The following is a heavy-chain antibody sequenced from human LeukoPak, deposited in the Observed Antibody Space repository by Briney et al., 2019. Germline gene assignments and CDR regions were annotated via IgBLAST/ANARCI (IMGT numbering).Heavy chain of an antibody. V-gene: IGHV3-53*01. CDR3: AGSPSYSGDYSYDAFDM. J-gene: IGHJ3*02. Sequence: GGSLRLSCAASGFSVSSNYMSWVRQPPGKGLEWVSSISDRSVSIYYADSVRGRFTISRDNSKNTLSLQMNSLRAEDTAIYWYAGSPSYSGDYSYDAFDMWGQGTMVTVSS. CDR2: ISDRSVSI. CDR1: GFSVSSNY. D-gene: IGHD1-26*01.